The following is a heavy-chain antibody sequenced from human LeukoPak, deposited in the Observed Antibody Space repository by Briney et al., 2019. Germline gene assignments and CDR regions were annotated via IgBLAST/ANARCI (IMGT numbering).Heavy chain of an antibody. CDR1: GFTFSTYN. V-gene: IGHV3-48*01. J-gene: IGHJ4*02. D-gene: IGHD3-16*01. CDR2: ISSSRTTI. CDR3: ARDLDVWGSYRFDY. Sequence: GGSLRLSCAASGFTFSTYNINWVRQAPGKGLEWVSYISSSRTTIYYADSVKGRFTISRDNAKNSLYLQMNSLRAEDTAVYYCARDLDVWGSYRFDYWGQGTLVTVSS.